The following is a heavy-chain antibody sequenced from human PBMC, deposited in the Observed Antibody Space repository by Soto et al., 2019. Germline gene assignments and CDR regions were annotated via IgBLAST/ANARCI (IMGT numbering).Heavy chain of an antibody. CDR2: IYYSGST. Sequence: QVQLQESGPGLVKTSQTLSLTCTVSGGSISSGGYYWSWIRQHPGKGLEWIGYIYYSGSTYYNPSLKSRVTISVDTSKNQFSLKLSSVTAADTAVYYCARDHPVDGDYDYYYYMDVWGKGTTVTVSS. V-gene: IGHV4-31*03. J-gene: IGHJ6*03. CDR3: ARDHPVDGDYDYYYYMDV. D-gene: IGHD4-17*01. CDR1: GGSISSGGYY.